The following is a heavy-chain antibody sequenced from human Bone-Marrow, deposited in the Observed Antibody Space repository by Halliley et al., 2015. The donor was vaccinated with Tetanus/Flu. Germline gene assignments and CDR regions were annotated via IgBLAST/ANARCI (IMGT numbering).Heavy chain of an antibody. D-gene: IGHD6-19*01. CDR3: AKDMTFNTGWCFDS. J-gene: IGHJ4*02. Sequence: SLFNGDGDTPSYADSVRGRFTVSRDNNKSSLYLEMNNLTSDDSALYYCAKDMTFNTGWCFDSWGQGTLVTVSS. CDR2: FNGDGDTP. V-gene: IGHV3-43*02.